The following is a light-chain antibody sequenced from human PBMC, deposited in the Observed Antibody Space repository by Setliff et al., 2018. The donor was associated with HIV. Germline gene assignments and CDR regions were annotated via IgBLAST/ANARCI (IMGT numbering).Light chain of an antibody. J-gene: IGLJ1*01. V-gene: IGLV2-11*01. Sequence: QSALAQPRSVSGSPGQSVTISCTGTSYDYVSWYQQYPGKAPKLMIFEVHKRPSGVPDRFSGSKFGNTASLTISGLQAEDEAEYYCCSYAGTNTSMVFGIGTKVTVL. CDR3: CSYAGTNTSMV. CDR2: EVH. CDR1: SYDY.